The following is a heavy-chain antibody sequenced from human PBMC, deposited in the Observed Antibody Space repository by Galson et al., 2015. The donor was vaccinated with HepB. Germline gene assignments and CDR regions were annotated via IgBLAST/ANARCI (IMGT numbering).Heavy chain of an antibody. CDR2: IWYDGSNK. D-gene: IGHD2-21*02. V-gene: IGHV3-33*01. J-gene: IGHJ4*02. CDR3: ARDPRFNKYCGGDCYSEGYFDY. CDR1: GFTFSSYG. Sequence: SLRLSCAASGFTFSSYGMHWVRQAPGKGLEWVAVIWYDGSNKYYADSVKGRFTISRDNSKNTLYLQMNSLRAEDTAVYYCARDPRFNKYCGGDCYSEGYFDYWAQGPLVTVSS.